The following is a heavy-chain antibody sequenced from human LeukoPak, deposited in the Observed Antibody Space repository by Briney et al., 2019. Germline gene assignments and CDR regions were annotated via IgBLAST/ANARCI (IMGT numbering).Heavy chain of an antibody. CDR1: GFTFDDYA. D-gene: IGHD2-15*01. V-gene: IGHV3-43D*03. CDR2: ISWDGGST. CDR3: AKDLSAGCSGGSCYSGIDY. J-gene: IGHJ4*02. Sequence: GGSPRLSCAASGFTFDDYAMHWVRQAPGKGLEWVSLISWDGGSTYYADSVKGRFTISRDNSKNSLYLQMNSLRAEDTALYYCAKDLSAGCSGGSCYSGIDYWGQGTLVTVSS.